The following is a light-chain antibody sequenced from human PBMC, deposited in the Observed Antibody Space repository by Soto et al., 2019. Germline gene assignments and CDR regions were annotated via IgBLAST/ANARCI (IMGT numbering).Light chain of an antibody. Sequence: DTQMTQSPSTLSASVGDRVIITRRASQSISIWLAWYQQKPGKAPNLLIHDASNLDSGVSSRFSGSGSGTEFTLSISSLQPDDSGTYYCQQYQTNPITFGQGTRLEIK. CDR2: DAS. J-gene: IGKJ5*01. CDR1: QSISIW. V-gene: IGKV1-5*01. CDR3: QQYQTNPIT.